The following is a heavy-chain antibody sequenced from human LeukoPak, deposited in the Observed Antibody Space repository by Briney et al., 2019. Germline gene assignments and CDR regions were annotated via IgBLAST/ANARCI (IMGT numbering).Heavy chain of an antibody. CDR2: IYTSGST. Sequence: SETLSLTCTVSGGSISSYYWSWIRQPAGKGLEWIGRIYTSGSTNYNPSLKSRVTLSVDPSKNQFSLKLSSVNATGTAVSFRWRGCREDDYVWGSYRRGFDYWGQGTLVTVSS. CDR1: GGSISSYY. CDR3: WRGCREDDYVWGSYRRGFDY. D-gene: IGHD3-16*02. J-gene: IGHJ4*02. V-gene: IGHV4-4*07.